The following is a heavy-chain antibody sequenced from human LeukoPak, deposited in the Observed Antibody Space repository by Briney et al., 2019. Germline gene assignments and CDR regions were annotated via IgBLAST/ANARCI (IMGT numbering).Heavy chain of an antibody. Sequence: SETLSLTCAVYGGSFSGYYWSWIRQPPGKGLEWIGEINHSGSTNYNPSLKSRVTISVDTSKNQFSLKLSSVTAADTAVYYCARGWSSCYTSWFDPWGQGTLVTVSS. V-gene: IGHV4-34*01. CDR1: GGSFSGYY. CDR3: ARGWSSCYTSWFDP. J-gene: IGHJ5*02. CDR2: INHSGST. D-gene: IGHD2-2*02.